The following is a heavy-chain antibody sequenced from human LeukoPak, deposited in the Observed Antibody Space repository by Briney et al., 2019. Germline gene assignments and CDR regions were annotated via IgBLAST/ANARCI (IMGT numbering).Heavy chain of an antibody. CDR1: GFTFSSYS. D-gene: IGHD2-2*01. J-gene: IGHJ4*02. CDR3: AREVLDVVEPGTNTIDY. Sequence: GGSLRLSCAASGFTFSSYSMNWVRQAPGKGLEWVSSISSSSSYIYYADSVKGRFIVSRDNAKNLLFLQMNSLRVEDTALYFCAREVLDVVEPGTNTIDYWGQGTRVTVSS. CDR2: ISSSSSYI. V-gene: IGHV3-21*01.